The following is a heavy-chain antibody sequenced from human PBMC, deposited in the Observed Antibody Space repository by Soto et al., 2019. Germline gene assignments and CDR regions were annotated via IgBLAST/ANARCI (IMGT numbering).Heavy chain of an antibody. Sequence: GGSLRLSCAASGFPFGDFGMHWLRQAPGKGLEWVAVISHDGSDKFYADSVKARFTISRDNSKNTLYLQMNSLRAEDTAVYYCAKDKFRAAAGRGYYFDYWGQGTLVTVSS. D-gene: IGHD6-13*01. CDR2: ISHDGSDK. CDR1: GFPFGDFG. J-gene: IGHJ4*02. V-gene: IGHV3-30*18. CDR3: AKDKFRAAAGRGYYFDY.